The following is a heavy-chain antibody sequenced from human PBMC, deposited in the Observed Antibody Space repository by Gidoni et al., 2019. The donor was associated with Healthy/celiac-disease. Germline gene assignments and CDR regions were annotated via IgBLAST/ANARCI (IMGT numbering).Heavy chain of an antibody. D-gene: IGHD5-18*01. Sequence: EVQLVESGGGLVQPGGSLRLACAASGFTFSSYWMHWVRQAPGKGLVWVSRINSDGSSTSYADSVKGRFTISRDNAKNTLYLQMNSLRAEDTAVYYCARAPHVDTAMVDYWGQGTLVTVSS. CDR1: GFTFSSYW. CDR2: INSDGSST. V-gene: IGHV3-74*01. CDR3: ARAPHVDTAMVDY. J-gene: IGHJ4*02.